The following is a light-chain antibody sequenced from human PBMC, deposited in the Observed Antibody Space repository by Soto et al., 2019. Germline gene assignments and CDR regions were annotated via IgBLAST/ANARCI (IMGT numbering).Light chain of an antibody. CDR3: CSYAGITTYYV. CDR1: SSDVGSYNL. Sequence: LTQPAPGFGAPGQSVTISCPGTSSDVGSYNLVSWYQQHPGEAPKLMIYGGTKRPSGDSNRFSGSKSGNTASLTISGLQAEDEADYYCCSYAGITTYYVFGTGTKVTVL. V-gene: IGLV2-23*01. CDR2: GGT. J-gene: IGLJ1*01.